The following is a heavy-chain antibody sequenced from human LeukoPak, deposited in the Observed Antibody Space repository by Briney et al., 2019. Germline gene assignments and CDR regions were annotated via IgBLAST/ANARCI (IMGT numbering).Heavy chain of an antibody. CDR1: GFTFSNYA. J-gene: IGHJ4*02. Sequence: PGGSLRLSCAASGFTFSNYAMSWVRQAPGKGLEWVSAISGSATGADYADSVKGRFTISRDNSKNTLYLQMNSLRAEDTAVYYCAKGLYHYFGSGSCTLDYWGRGTLVTVSS. CDR2: ISGSATGA. D-gene: IGHD3-10*01. V-gene: IGHV3-23*01. CDR3: AKGLYHYFGSGSCTLDY.